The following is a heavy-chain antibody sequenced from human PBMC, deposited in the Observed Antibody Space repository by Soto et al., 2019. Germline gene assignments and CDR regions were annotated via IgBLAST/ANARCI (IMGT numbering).Heavy chain of an antibody. CDR2: ISSSGTYI. CDR3: ATESWQQGIDY. J-gene: IGHJ4*02. CDR1: GFTFSTYN. D-gene: IGHD6-13*01. V-gene: IGHV3-21*01. Sequence: EVRLVESGGGVVKPGGSLRLSCAASGFTFSTYNMNWVRQAPGKGLEWVSAISSSGTYIYYAASVKGRCTISRDNAKKSLYLQMNSLRAEDTAVYYCATESWQQGIDYWGQGGLATVSS.